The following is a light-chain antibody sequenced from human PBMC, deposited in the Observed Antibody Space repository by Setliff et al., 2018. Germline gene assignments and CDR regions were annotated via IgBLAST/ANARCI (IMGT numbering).Light chain of an antibody. CDR3: QHYNIWPFT. J-gene: IGKJ3*01. CDR1: QSISTK. Sequence: EILMTQSPASLSVSPGERVTLSCRASQSISTKLAWYQQKPGQSPRLLIFGAPTRATGVPARFSATGSGAEFTLTISSLQSEDFAVYYCQHYNIWPFTFGPGT. V-gene: IGKV3-15*01. CDR2: GAP.